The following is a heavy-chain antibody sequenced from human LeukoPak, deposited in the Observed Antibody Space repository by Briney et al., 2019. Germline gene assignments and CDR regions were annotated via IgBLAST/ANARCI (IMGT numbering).Heavy chain of an antibody. D-gene: IGHD5-18*01. CDR3: ARDSPGTARGFY. CDR2: ISSSSSYI. J-gene: IGHJ4*02. CDR1: GFTFSSYS. Sequence: GGSLRLSCAASGFTFSSYSMNWVRQAPGKGLEWVSSISSSSSYIYYADSVKGRFTISRDNAKNSLYLQMNSLRAEDTAVYYCARDSPGTARGFYWGPGTLVTVSS. V-gene: IGHV3-21*01.